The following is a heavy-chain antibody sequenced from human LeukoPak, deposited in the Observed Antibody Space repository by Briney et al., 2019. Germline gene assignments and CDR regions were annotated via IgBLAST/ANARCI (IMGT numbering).Heavy chain of an antibody. D-gene: IGHD3-22*01. CDR2: IYTSGST. CDR1: GDSISSGTYY. J-gene: IGHJ3*02. V-gene: IGHV4-61*02. Sequence: PSQTLSLTCTVSGDSISSGTYYWSWVRQPAGKGLEWIGRIYTSGSTNYNPSLKSRVTISVDTSKNQFSLKLSSVTAADTAVYYCARSYDSSGYCYYAFDIWGQGTMVTVSS. CDR3: ARSYDSSGYCYYAFDI.